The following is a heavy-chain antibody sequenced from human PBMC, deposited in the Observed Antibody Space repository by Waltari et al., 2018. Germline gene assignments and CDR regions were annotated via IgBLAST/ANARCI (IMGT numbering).Heavy chain of an antibody. J-gene: IGHJ4*02. CDR2: MYPPGSS. V-gene: IGHV3-66*02. D-gene: IGHD5-18*01. Sequence: DVQLAESGGGLVHRGGSLRLSCAASGFTVPSTHMSWVRQSPGKGLEWVSVMYPPGSSYNADAVEGRFSISRDISQNTVHLQMNNLRLEDTAIYYCARARDEHTAMVFFDLWGQGTVVTVSS. CDR1: GFTVPSTH. CDR3: ARARDEHTAMVFFDL.